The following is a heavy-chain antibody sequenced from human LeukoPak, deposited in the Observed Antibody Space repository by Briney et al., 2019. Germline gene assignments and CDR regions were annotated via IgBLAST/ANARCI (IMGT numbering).Heavy chain of an antibody. CDR3: ARYPRGSRIDY. J-gene: IGHJ4*02. V-gene: IGHV3-23*01. CDR2: ISSSGGTT. CDR1: GFTFSSYA. Sequence: PGGSLRLSCAASGFTFSSYAMTWVRQAPGKGLEWVSTISSSGGTTYYADSVKGRFTISRDNSKNTLYLQMNSLRAEDTALYYCARYPRGSRIDYWGQGALVTVSS. D-gene: IGHD3-10*01.